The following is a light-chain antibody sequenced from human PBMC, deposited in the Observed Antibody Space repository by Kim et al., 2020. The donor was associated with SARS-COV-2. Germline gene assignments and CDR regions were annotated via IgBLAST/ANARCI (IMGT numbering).Light chain of an antibody. CDR1: QDISNY. J-gene: IGKJ1*01. CDR2: AAS. CDR3: QKCDSAPWT. Sequence: ASVGDRVTMSCRASQDISNYLAWVQQKPGKAPELLIYAASAVQPGVPSRFSGSGSGTDFTLTVTSLQPEDVATYYCQKCDSAPWTFGQGTKVDIK. V-gene: IGKV1-27*01.